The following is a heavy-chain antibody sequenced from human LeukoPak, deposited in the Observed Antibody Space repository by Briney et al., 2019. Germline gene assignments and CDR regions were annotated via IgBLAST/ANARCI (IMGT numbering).Heavy chain of an antibody. V-gene: IGHV4-38-2*02. D-gene: IGHD2-2*01. CDR2: IYDSRST. CDR1: GYSISSGYY. Sequence: SETLSLTCTVSGYSISSGYYWGWIRQPPGEGLEWIGSIYDSRSTYYNPSLKSRVTISVDTSKNQFSLKLSSVTAADTAVYYCAREFVVVPAADSQDNWFDPWGQGTLVTVSS. CDR3: AREFVVVPAADSQDNWFDP. J-gene: IGHJ5*02.